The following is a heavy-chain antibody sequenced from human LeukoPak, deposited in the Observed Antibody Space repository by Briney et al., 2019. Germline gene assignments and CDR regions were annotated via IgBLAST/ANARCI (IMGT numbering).Heavy chain of an antibody. CDR2: INNDGSDT. CDR3: ARGGFHHGFDV. Sequence: GGSLRLSCAASGFTFSSYWIHWVRQAPGKGLVWVSRINNDGSDTIYADSVKGRFTISRDNAKNTVFLQVNSLRDEDMAVYYCARGGFHHGFDVWGQGTMVTVSS. J-gene: IGHJ3*01. V-gene: IGHV3-74*01. CDR1: GFTFSSYW.